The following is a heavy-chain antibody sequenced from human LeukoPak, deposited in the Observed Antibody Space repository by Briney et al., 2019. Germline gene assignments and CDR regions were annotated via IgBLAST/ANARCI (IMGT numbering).Heavy chain of an antibody. CDR1: GYTFTSCG. V-gene: IGHV1-18*01. Sequence: ASVKVSGNTSGYTFTSCGISWVRQAPGQGLEYMGWINTYNGHTNYAQKLQGRVTVITDTSTSTAYLELRNLRSDDTAVYYCARDGPRGYFQHWGQGTLITVSS. CDR3: ARDGPRGYFQH. J-gene: IGHJ1*01. D-gene: IGHD1-14*01. CDR2: INTYNGHT.